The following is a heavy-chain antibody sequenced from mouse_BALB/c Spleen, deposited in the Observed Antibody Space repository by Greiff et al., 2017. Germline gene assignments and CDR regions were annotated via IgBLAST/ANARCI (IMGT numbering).Heavy chain of an antibody. J-gene: IGHJ3*01. CDR2: IWSGGST. V-gene: IGHV2-2*02. CDR3: DSLLAWFAD. Sequence: VKLMESGPGLVQPSQSLSITCTVSGFSLTSYGVHWVRQSPGKGLEWLGVIWSGGSTDYNAAFISRLSISKDNSKSQVFFKMNSLKANDTAIYYYDSLLAWFADGGQGTLVTVSA. CDR1: GFSLTSYG. D-gene: IGHD2-10*01.